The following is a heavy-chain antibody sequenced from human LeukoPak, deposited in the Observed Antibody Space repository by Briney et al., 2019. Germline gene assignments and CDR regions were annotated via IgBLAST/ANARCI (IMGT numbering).Heavy chain of an antibody. Sequence: GAVRLSCAASGFTFSSYSMNWVRQAPGKGLEWVSSISSSSSYIYYADSVKGRFTISRDNAKNSLYLQMNSLRAEDTAVYYCAPGPDSGSYYYFDYWGQGTLVTVSS. CDR3: APGPDSGSYYYFDY. D-gene: IGHD1-26*01. CDR1: GFTFSSYS. J-gene: IGHJ4*02. CDR2: ISSSSSYI. V-gene: IGHV3-21*01.